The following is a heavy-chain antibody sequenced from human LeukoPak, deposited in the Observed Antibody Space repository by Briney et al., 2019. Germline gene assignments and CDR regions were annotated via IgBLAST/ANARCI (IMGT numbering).Heavy chain of an antibody. D-gene: IGHD4-17*01. J-gene: IGHJ3*02. CDR2: ISGSGA. CDR3: AKDPNGDYIGAFDI. CDR1: GFTFHSYS. Sequence: GGSLRLACVASGFTFHSYSMNWVRQVPGKGLEWVSSISGSGAQYAASVQGRFTISRDNSKNTLYLQMNSLRAEDTAVYYCAKDPNGDYIGAFDIWGQGTMVTVSS. V-gene: IGHV3-23*01.